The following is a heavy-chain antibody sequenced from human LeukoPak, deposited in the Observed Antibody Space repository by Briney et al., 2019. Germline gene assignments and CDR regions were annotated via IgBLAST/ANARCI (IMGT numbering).Heavy chain of an antibody. D-gene: IGHD4-17*01. CDR3: AREYGDYALDY. Sequence: ASVKVSCKASGYTFTSYGISWVRQAPGQGLEWMGWISAYNGNTNYAQKLQGRVTMTRDTSTSTVYMELSSLRSEDTAVYYCAREYGDYALDYWGQGTLVTVSS. CDR2: ISAYNGNT. V-gene: IGHV1-18*01. CDR1: GYTFTSYG. J-gene: IGHJ4*02.